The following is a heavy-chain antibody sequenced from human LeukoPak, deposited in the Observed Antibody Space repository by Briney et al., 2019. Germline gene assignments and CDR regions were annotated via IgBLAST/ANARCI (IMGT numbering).Heavy chain of an antibody. CDR2: IWYDGSNK. CDR3: ARQNTLYYDFWSGYYYFDY. CDR1: GFTFSSYG. J-gene: IGHJ4*02. Sequence: GRSLRLSCAASGFTFSSYGMHWVRQAPGKGLEWVAVIWYDGSNKYYADSVKGRLTISRDNSKNTLYLQMNSLRAEDTAVYCCARQNTLYYDFWSGYYYFDYWGQGTLVTVSS. V-gene: IGHV3-33*01. D-gene: IGHD3-3*01.